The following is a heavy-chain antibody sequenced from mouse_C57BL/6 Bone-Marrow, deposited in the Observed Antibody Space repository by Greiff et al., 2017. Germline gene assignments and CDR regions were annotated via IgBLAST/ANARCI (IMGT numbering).Heavy chain of an antibody. CDR3: ERKAMDY. V-gene: IGHV1-53*01. Sequence: QVQLQQPGTELVKPGASVKLSCMASGYTFTSYWMHWVQQRPGQGLEWIGNINPSYGGSNDHEKLKSKATMTVDKSSSTAYMQLSSLTSKDSAVYNCERKAMDYWGQGTSVTVSS. CDR2: INPSYGGS. J-gene: IGHJ4*01. CDR1: GYTFTSYW.